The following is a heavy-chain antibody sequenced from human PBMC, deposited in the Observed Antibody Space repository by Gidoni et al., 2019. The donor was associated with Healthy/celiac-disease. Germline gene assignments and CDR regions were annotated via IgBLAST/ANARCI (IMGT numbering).Heavy chain of an antibody. J-gene: IGHJ5*02. D-gene: IGHD3-16*02. CDR3: ARGKGSYRYNPASNWFDP. Sequence: QVQLQQWGAGLLKPSETLSLTCAVYGGSFSGYYWSWIRQPPGKGLEWIGEINHSGSTNYNPSLKSRVTISVDTSKNQFSLKLSSVTAADTAVYYCARGKGSYRYNPASNWFDPWGQGTLVTVSS. CDR1: GGSFSGYY. V-gene: IGHV4-34*01. CDR2: INHSGST.